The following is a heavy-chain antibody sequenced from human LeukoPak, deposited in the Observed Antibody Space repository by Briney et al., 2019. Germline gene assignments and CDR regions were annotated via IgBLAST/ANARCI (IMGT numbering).Heavy chain of an antibody. V-gene: IGHV3-11*01. CDR1: GFTFSDYY. Sequence: AGGSLRLSCAASGFTFSDYYMSWIRQAPGKGLEWVSYISSSGSTIYYADSVKGRFTITRDNAKNSLYLQMNSPRAEDTAVYYRAGDSSGYYYAFDIWGQGTMVTVSS. D-gene: IGHD3-22*01. J-gene: IGHJ3*02. CDR3: AGDSSGYYYAFDI. CDR2: ISSSGSTI.